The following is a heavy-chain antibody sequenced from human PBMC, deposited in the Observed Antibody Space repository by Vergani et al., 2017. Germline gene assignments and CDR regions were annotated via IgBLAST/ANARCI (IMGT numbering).Heavy chain of an antibody. Sequence: VRLVESGGGVVQPGRSLRLSCAASVFTFGYYAMYWFRQAPGQGLEWVGGIRSKAYGQATIYAASVKGRFTISRDDSKSIAYLQMNNLQTEETAMYYCVRDQVTMLRGSDALDIWGQGTMVTVSS. D-gene: IGHD3-10*01. CDR2: IRSKAYGQAT. CDR3: VRDQVTMLRGSDALDI. V-gene: IGHV3-49*03. CDR1: VFTFGYYA. J-gene: IGHJ3*02.